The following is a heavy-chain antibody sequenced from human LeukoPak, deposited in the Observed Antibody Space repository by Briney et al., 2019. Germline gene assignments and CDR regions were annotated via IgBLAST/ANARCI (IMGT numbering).Heavy chain of an antibody. D-gene: IGHD3-16*02. V-gene: IGHV3-74*01. CDR2: INSDGSST. CDR3: ARVILGSRDFDY. J-gene: IGHJ4*02. Sequence: PGGSLRLSCAASGFTFSSYWMHWVRQAPGKGLVWVSRINSDGSSTSYSDSVKGRFTISRDNAKNTLYLQMNSLRAEDTAVYYCARVILGSRDFDYWGQGTLVTVSS. CDR1: GFTFSSYW.